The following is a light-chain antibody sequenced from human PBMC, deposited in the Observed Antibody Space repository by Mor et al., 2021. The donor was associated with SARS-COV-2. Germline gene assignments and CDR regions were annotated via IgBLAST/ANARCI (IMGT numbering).Light chain of an antibody. Sequence: TINCKSSQSVLYSSNNKNYLAWYQQKPGQPPKLLIYWASTRESGVPDRFSGSGSGTDFTLTISSLQAEDVAVYYCQQYYSTPWTFGQGTKV. CDR3: QQYYSTPWT. CDR1: QSVLYSSNNKNY. J-gene: IGKJ1*01. V-gene: IGKV4-1*01. CDR2: WAS.